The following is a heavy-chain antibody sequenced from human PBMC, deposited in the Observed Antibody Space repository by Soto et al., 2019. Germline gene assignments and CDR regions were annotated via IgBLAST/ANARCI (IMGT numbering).Heavy chain of an antibody. CDR1: GGTFSRYS. V-gene: IGHV1-69*12. D-gene: IGHD4-17*01. CDR2: IIPVFGTA. J-gene: IGHJ6*02. Sequence: QVQLVQSGAEVKKPGSSVKVSCKASGGTFSRYSISWVRQAPGQGLEWMGGIIPVFGTANYAQKFQGRVTMTADESTSTVYMELSSLTSDDTGVYLCASSLVTTYFYYYGMDVWGQGTTVTVSS. CDR3: ASSLVTTYFYYYGMDV.